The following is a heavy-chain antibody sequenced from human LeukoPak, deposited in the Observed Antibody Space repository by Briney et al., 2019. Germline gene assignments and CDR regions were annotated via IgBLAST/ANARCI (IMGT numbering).Heavy chain of an antibody. CDR2: IRYDGSNE. J-gene: IGHJ4*02. V-gene: IGHV3-30*02. CDR1: GFTFSSYG. CDR3: ARDRMGAILYFDS. Sequence: GSLRLSCAASGFTFSSYGMHWVRQAPGKGLEWVAFIRYDGSNEYYADSVKGRFSISRDNSKNTLYLQVNSLRAEDTAVYYCARDRMGAILYFDSWGQGTLVTVSS. D-gene: IGHD1-26*01.